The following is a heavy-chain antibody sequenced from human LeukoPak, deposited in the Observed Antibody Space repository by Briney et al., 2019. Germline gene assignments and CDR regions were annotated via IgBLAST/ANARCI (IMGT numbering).Heavy chain of an antibody. Sequence: GGSLRLSCAASGFIFSSYGMHWVRQAPGKGLEWVSYISGSSSTIYYTDSVKGRFTISRDSAKKSLNLQMNSLRAEDTAVYYCARPRYNYNFDYYYMDVWGKGTTVTVSS. CDR1: GFIFSSYG. CDR3: ARPRYNYNFDYYYMDV. D-gene: IGHD3-10*01. V-gene: IGHV3-48*01. J-gene: IGHJ6*03. CDR2: ISGSSSTI.